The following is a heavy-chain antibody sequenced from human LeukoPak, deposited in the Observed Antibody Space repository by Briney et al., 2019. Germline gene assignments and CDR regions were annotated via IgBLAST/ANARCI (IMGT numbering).Heavy chain of an antibody. CDR3: ARVGPGEPFDY. CDR2: INHSGST. V-gene: IGHV4-34*01. CDR1: GGSFSGYY. D-gene: IGHD4-17*01. Sequence: KPSESLSLTCAVYGGSFSGYYWSLIRQPPGKGLEWIGEINHSGSTNYNPSLKSRVTISVDTSKNQFSLKLSSVTAADTAVYYCARVGPGEPFDYWGQGTLVTVSS. J-gene: IGHJ4*02.